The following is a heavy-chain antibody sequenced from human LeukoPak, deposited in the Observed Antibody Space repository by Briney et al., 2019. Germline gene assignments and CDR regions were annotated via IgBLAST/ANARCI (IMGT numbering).Heavy chain of an antibody. CDR2: INPNSGAT. CDR3: ASESSGWAHHLH. J-gene: IGHJ1*01. Sequence: ASVKVSCKTSGYSFTAYYIHWVRQAPGQGLELMGWINPNSGATNYAQKFQGRVTMTRDTSISTAYMELSRLRSDDTAVYYCASESSGWAHHLHWGQGTLVTVSS. V-gene: IGHV1-2*02. CDR1: GYSFTAYY. D-gene: IGHD6-19*01.